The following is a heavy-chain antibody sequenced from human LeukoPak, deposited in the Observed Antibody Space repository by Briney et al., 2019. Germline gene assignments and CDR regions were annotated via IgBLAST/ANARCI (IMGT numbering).Heavy chain of an antibody. J-gene: IGHJ4*02. D-gene: IGHD5-18*01. Sequence: GGSLRLSCAASGFTFSSYEMSWVRQAPGKGLEWVSAISGSGGSTYYADSVKGRFTISRDNSKNTLYLQMNSLRAEDTAVYYCAKGTKGGYSYGYRWGQGTLVTVSS. CDR1: GFTFSSYE. V-gene: IGHV3-23*01. CDR2: ISGSGGST. CDR3: AKGTKGGYSYGYR.